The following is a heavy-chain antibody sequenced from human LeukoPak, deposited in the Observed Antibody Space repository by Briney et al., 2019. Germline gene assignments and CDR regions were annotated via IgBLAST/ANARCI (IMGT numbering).Heavy chain of an antibody. CDR2: IIPIFGTA. V-gene: IGHV1-69*01. CDR3: ARDRGGSGTSCYDY. CDR1: GGTFSSYA. D-gene: IGHD2-2*01. Sequence: GASVKVSCKASGGTFSSYAISWVRQAPGQGLEWMGGIIPIFGTANYAQKFQGRVTITADESTSTAYMELSSLRSEDTAVYYCARDRGGSGTSCYDYWGQGTLVTVSS. J-gene: IGHJ4*02.